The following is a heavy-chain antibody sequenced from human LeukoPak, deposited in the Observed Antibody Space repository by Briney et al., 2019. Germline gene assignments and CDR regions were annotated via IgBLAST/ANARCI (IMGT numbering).Heavy chain of an antibody. V-gene: IGHV3-30*03. J-gene: IGHJ4*02. Sequence: TGGSLRLSCAASGFTFSSYGMHWVRQAPGKGLEWVAVISYDGSNKYCADSVKGRFTISRDNSKNTAYLQMNSLKTEDTAVYYCTSFYDSSGYRIDYWGQGTLVTVSS. D-gene: IGHD3-22*01. CDR2: ISYDGSNK. CDR1: GFTFSSYG. CDR3: TSFYDSSGYRIDY.